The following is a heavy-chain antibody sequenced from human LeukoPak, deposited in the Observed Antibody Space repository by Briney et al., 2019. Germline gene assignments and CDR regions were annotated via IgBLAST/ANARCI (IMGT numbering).Heavy chain of an antibody. J-gene: IGHJ4*02. CDR1: GFTVSSNY. CDR2: VCSGGIT. Sequence: GGSLRLSCAASGFTVSSNYMSWVRQAPGKGLEWVSVVCSGGITYYADSVKGRFTISRDNSENTLYLQMNSLRAGDTAVYYCARFGGSGTSTRYFDYWGQGTLVTVSS. CDR3: ARFGGSGTSTRYFDY. D-gene: IGHD3-10*01. V-gene: IGHV3-53*01.